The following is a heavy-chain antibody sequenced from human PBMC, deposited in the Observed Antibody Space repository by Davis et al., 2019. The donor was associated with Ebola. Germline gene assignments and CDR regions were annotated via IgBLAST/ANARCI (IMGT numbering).Heavy chain of an antibody. J-gene: IGHJ3*02. Sequence: ASVKVSCKASGGTFSSYAISWVRQAPGQGLEWMGWINPNSGGTNYAQKFQGRVTMTRDTSISTAYMELSRLRSDDTAVYYCTRDRGSGWSSDAFDIWGQGIMVTVSS. D-gene: IGHD6-19*01. CDR2: INPNSGGT. CDR3: TRDRGSGWSSDAFDI. V-gene: IGHV1-2*02. CDR1: GGTFSSYA.